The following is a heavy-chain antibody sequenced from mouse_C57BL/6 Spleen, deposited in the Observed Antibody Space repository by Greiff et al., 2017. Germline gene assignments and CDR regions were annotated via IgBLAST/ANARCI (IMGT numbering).Heavy chain of an antibody. CDR1: GYTFTEYT. J-gene: IGHJ3*01. Sequence: QVQLKESGAELVKPGASVKLSCKASGYTFTEYTIHWVKQRSGQGLEWIGWFYPGSGSIKYNEKFKDKATLTADKSSSTVYMELSRLTSEDSAVYFCARHEGRYDYDRTWFAYWGQGTLVTVSA. V-gene: IGHV1-62-2*01. D-gene: IGHD2-4*01. CDR3: ARHEGRYDYDRTWFAY. CDR2: FYPGSGSI.